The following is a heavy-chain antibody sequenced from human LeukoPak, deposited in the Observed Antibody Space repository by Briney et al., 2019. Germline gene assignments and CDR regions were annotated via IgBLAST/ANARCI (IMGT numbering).Heavy chain of an antibody. V-gene: IGHV3-48*04. D-gene: IGHD3-10*01. CDR2: ISSSGSTI. J-gene: IGHJ4*02. CDR3: ARDYASGSYPRIYFDY. CDR1: GFTFSSYG. Sequence: GGSLRLSCAASGFTFSSYGMNWVRQAPGKGLEWVSYISSSGSTIYYADSVKGRFTISRDNAKNSLYLQMNSLRAEDTAVYYCARDYASGSYPRIYFDYWGQGTLVTVSS.